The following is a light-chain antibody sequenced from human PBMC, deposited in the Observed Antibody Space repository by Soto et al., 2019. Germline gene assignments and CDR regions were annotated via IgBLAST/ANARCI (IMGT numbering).Light chain of an antibody. Sequence: EIVLTHSPGTLSLSPGEKATLSCRASQSVSSNYLAWYQQKPGQAPRPLIYGASSRAIGIPDRFSGSGSGTDFTLTISRLEPEDFAVYYCQQYGSLPWTFGQGT. CDR1: QSVSSNY. V-gene: IGKV3-20*01. J-gene: IGKJ1*01. CDR2: GAS. CDR3: QQYGSLPWT.